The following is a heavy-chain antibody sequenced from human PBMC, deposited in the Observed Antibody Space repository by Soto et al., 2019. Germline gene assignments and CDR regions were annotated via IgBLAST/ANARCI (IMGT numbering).Heavy chain of an antibody. CDR1: GDTFNFYS. Sequence: QVQLVQSGAEVKRPGSSVKVSCKASGDTFNFYSINWVRQAPGLGLEWMGRVNPIVSMSNYAQKFQGRVTMTTDKSTTTAYMELSSLRSEDTAIYSGASTYGSGYRAFDYWGPGALVTVSS. CDR3: ASTYGSGYRAFDY. V-gene: IGHV1-69*02. J-gene: IGHJ4*01. D-gene: IGHD3-10*01. CDR2: VNPIVSMS.